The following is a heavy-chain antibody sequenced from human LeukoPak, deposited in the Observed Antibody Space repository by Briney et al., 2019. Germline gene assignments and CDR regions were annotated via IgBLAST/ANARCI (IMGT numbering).Heavy chain of an antibody. V-gene: IGHV3-23*01. CDR3: AKSGDYGDYGESNYFDY. D-gene: IGHD4-17*01. CDR1: GFTFSSYA. J-gene: IGHJ4*02. CDR2: ISGSGGST. Sequence: GGSLRLSCAASGFTFSSYAMSWVRQAPGKGLEWVSAISGSGGSTYYADSVKGRFTISRDSSKNTLYLQMNSLRAEDTAVYYCAKSGDYGDYGESNYFDYWGQGTLVTVSS.